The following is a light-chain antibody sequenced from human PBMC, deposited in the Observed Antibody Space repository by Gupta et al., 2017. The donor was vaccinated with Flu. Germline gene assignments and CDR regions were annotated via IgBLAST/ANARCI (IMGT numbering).Light chain of an antibody. V-gene: IGKV1-9*01. CDR1: QGISSY. CDR3: QQFNSYPYT. J-gene: IGKJ2*01. CDR2: GAS. Sequence: DIQLTQSPSFLSASVGDRVTITCRASQGISSYLAWYQQEPGKAPKLLIYGASTLQTGVPSRFSGSGSWTEFTLTISSLQPEDFATYYCQQFNSYPYTFGQGTKLGIK.